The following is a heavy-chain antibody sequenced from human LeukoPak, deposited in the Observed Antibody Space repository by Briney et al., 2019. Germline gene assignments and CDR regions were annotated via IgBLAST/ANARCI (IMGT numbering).Heavy chain of an antibody. Sequence: PSETLSLTCTVSGDSISSSSYYWGWIRQPPGKGLEWIGSVHHSGSTYYTPSLKSRVTISVDTSKNQFSLKLSSVTAADTAVYYCARGPYYYDSSGYYIPYYGMDVWGQGTTVTVSS. J-gene: IGHJ6*02. D-gene: IGHD3-22*01. CDR2: VHHSGST. V-gene: IGHV4-39*07. CDR1: GDSISSSSYY. CDR3: ARGPYYYDSSGYYIPYYGMDV.